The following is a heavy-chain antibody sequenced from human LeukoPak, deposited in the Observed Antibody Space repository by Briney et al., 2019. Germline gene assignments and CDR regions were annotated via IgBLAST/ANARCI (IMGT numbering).Heavy chain of an antibody. V-gene: IGHV1-24*01. Sequence: GASVKVSCKVSGYTLTELSMHWVRQAPGKGLEWMGGFDPEDGETIYAQKFQGRVTMTEDTSTDTAYMELSSLRSEDTAVYYCATEPKYYYDSSGYKNWFDPWGQGTLVTVSS. D-gene: IGHD3-22*01. CDR3: ATEPKYYYDSSGYKNWFDP. CDR1: GYTLTELS. CDR2: FDPEDGET. J-gene: IGHJ5*02.